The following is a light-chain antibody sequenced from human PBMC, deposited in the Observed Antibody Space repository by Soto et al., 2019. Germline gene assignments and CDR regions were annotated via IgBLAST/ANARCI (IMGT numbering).Light chain of an antibody. CDR2: GNS. Sequence: QADLTQPPSVSGAPGQRVTIPRTGSISNIGANYDVHWYQQRPGTAPKLRIFGNSNRPSGVPDRFSGSTSGTSASLAITGLQAEDEGDYYSQSYDSTQIARYVFGAGTKVTVL. J-gene: IGLJ1*01. CDR3: QSYDSTQIARYV. CDR1: ISNIGANYD. V-gene: IGLV1-40*01.